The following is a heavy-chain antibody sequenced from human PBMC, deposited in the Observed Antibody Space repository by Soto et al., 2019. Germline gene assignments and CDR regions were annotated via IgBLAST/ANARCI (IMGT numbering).Heavy chain of an antibody. Sequence: SVRTSCKAAGGTVISYAISWVRQAHEQGLEWMGGIIPIFGTANYAQKFQGRVTITADESTSTAYMELSSLRSEDTAVYYCASFNITGAQDYNWFDPWGQGTLVTVSS. D-gene: IGHD1-20*01. CDR3: ASFNITGAQDYNWFDP. V-gene: IGHV1-69*13. CDR1: GGTVISYA. CDR2: IIPIFGTA. J-gene: IGHJ5*02.